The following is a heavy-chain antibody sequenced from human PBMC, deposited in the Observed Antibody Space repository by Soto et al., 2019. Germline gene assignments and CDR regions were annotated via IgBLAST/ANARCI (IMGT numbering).Heavy chain of an antibody. CDR3: ARGLLEITIFGVVIAPNGMDV. J-gene: IGHJ6*02. CDR2: IYHSGST. V-gene: IGHV4-4*02. Sequence: PSETLSLTCAVSGGSISSSNWWSWVRQPPGKGLEWIGEIYHSGSTNYNPSLKSRVTISVDKSKNQFSLKLSSVTAADTAVYYCARGLLEITIFGVVIAPNGMDVWGQGTAVPVS. D-gene: IGHD3-3*01. CDR1: GGSISSSNW.